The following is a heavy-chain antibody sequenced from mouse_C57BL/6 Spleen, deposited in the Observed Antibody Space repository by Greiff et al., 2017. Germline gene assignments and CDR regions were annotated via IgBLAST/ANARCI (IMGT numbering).Heavy chain of an antibody. V-gene: IGHV1-55*01. D-gene: IGHD1-1*01. CDR2: IYPGSGST. J-gene: IGHJ4*01. Sequence: VQLQQPGAELVKPGASVKMSCKASGYTFTSYWITWVKQRPGQGLEWIGDIYPGSGSTNYNEKFKSKATLTVDTSSSTAYMQLSRLTSEDSAVYYCARGGYYGSSSNYYAMDYWGQGTSVTVSS. CDR1: GYTFTSYW. CDR3: ARGGYYGSSSNYYAMDY.